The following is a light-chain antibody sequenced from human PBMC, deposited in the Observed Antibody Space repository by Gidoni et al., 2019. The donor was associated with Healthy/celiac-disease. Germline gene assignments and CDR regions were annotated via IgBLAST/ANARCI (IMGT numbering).Light chain of an antibody. Sequence: EIVLTQSPATLSLSPGERATRSCRASQSVSSYLAWYQQKPGQAPRLLIYDASNRATGIPARFSGSGSGTDVTLTISSLEPEDFAVYYCQQRSNWPFMYTFGQGTKLEIK. CDR1: QSVSSY. J-gene: IGKJ2*01. CDR3: QQRSNWPFMYT. V-gene: IGKV3-11*01. CDR2: DAS.